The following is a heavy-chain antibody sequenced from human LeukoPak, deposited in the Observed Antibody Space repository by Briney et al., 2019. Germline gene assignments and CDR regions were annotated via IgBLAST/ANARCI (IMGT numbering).Heavy chain of an antibody. D-gene: IGHD3-16*01. CDR3: AIWETDQGGEFDS. J-gene: IGHJ4*02. CDR1: GFTFSDYY. V-gene: IGHV3-11*04. CDR2: ISSSGSTI. Sequence: PGGSLRLSCAASGFTFSDYYMSWIRQAPGKGLEWVSYISSSGSTIYYADSVKGRFTISRDNARNSLYLQMNGLRVEDTAVYFCAIWETDQGGEFDSWGQGTLVTVSS.